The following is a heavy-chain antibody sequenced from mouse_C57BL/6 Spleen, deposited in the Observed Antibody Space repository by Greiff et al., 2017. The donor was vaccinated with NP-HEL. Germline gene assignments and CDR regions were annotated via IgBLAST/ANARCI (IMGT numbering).Heavy chain of an antibody. J-gene: IGHJ3*01. CDR2: ISSGSSTI. Sequence: EVQVVESGGGLVKPGGSLKLSCAASGFTFSDYGMHWVRQAPEKGLEWVAYISSGSSTIYYADTVKGRFTISRDNAKNTLFLQMTSLRSEDTAMYYCARGHYYGSSWFAYWGQGTLVTVSA. V-gene: IGHV5-17*01. CDR3: ARGHYYGSSWFAY. D-gene: IGHD1-1*01. CDR1: GFTFSDYG.